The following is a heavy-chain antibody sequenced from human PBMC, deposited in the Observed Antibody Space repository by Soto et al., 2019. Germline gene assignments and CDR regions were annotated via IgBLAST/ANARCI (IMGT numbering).Heavy chain of an antibody. Sequence: SQTQSRTCAISGDRVSRNIAAWNWIQQSPSRGLEWLGRTYYRSKWYNDYAVSVKSRITINPDTSKNQFSLQLNSVTPEDTAVYYCARGWGIAARPDRGPFDYWGQGTLVTVSS. V-gene: IGHV6-1*01. CDR3: ARGWGIAARPDRGPFDY. CDR1: GDRVSRNIAA. CDR2: TYYRSKWYN. D-gene: IGHD6-6*01. J-gene: IGHJ4*02.